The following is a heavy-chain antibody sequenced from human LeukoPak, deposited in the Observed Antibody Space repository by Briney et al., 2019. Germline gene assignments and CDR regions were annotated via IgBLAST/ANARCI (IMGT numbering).Heavy chain of an antibody. D-gene: IGHD1-26*01. CDR1: GGSISSYY. CDR3: ARSGVVGATWGGWFDP. Sequence: SETLSLTSTVSGGSISSYYWSWIRQPPGKGLEWIGYIYYSGSTNYNPSLKSRVTISVDTSKNQFSLKLSSVTAADTAVYYCARSGVVGATWGGWFDPWGQGTLVTVSS. V-gene: IGHV4-59*01. J-gene: IGHJ5*02. CDR2: IYYSGST.